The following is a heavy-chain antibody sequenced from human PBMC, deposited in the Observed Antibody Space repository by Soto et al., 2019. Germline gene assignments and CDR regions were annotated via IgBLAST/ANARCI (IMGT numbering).Heavy chain of an antibody. CDR3: TTDLSSSWYPDYFDY. D-gene: IGHD6-13*01. CDR2: IKSKTGGGTT. V-gene: IGHV3-15*01. Sequence: PGGSLRLSCAASGFPFSNAWMSWVRQAPGKGLEWVGRIKSKTGGGTTDYAAPVKGRFTISRDDSKNTLYLQMNSLKTEDTAVYYCTTDLSSSWYPDYFDYWGQGTLVTVSS. CDR1: GFPFSNAW. J-gene: IGHJ4*02.